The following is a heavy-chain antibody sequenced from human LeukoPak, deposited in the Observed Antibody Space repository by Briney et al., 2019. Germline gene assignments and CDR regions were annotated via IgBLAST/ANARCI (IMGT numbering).Heavy chain of an antibody. V-gene: IGHV1-2*02. D-gene: IGHD1-26*01. CDR1: GYTFTGYY. J-gene: IGHJ4*02. Sequence: ASVNVSCKASGYTFTGYYMHWVRQAPGQGLEWMGWINPNSGGTNYAQEFPGRVTMTRDRSISKAYMELSRMRSDDTAVYYCARVWGSGSYYSFDYWGQGTLVTVSS. CDR3: ARVWGSGSYYSFDY. CDR2: INPNSGGT.